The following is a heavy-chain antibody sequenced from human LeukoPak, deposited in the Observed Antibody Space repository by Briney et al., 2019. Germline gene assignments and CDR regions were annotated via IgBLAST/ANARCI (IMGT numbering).Heavy chain of an antibody. CDR1: GGSISSGGYY. Sequence: PSQTLSLTCTVSGGSISSGGYYWSWIRQHPGKGLEWIGYIYYSGSTYYNPSLKSRVTISVDTSKNQFSLKLSSVTAADTAVYYCARPYSSGWTTGYWGQGTLVTVSS. J-gene: IGHJ4*02. V-gene: IGHV4-31*03. CDR3: ARPYSSGWTTGY. D-gene: IGHD6-19*01. CDR2: IYYSGST.